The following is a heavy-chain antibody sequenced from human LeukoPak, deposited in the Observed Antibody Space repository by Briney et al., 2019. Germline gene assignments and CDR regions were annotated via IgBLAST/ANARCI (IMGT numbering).Heavy chain of an antibody. D-gene: IGHD6-19*01. CDR3: GRGRAVAGSGGN. V-gene: IGHV4-38-2*01. CDR1: GYSTSSGYY. J-gene: IGHJ4*02. CDR2: IYHSGGT. Sequence: PSETLSLTSAVSGYSTSSGYYWGWIRQPPGKGLDWIGTIYHSGGTYYNPSLKSRVTISVDTSKNQFSLKLSSVTAADTAVYYCGRGRAVAGSGGNWGQGTLVTVSS.